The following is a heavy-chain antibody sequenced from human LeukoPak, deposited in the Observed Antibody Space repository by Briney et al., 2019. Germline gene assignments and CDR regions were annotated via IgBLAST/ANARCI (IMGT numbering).Heavy chain of an antibody. CDR3: ARAVVGATTNWFDP. Sequence: PSETLSLTCAVYGGSFSSYYWSWVRQPPGKGLEWVGEINHSGSTNYNPSLKSRVTISVDTSKNQFSLKLSSVTAADTAVYYCARAVVGATTNWFDPWGQGTLVTVSS. CDR2: INHSGST. V-gene: IGHV4-34*01. J-gene: IGHJ5*02. CDR1: GGSFSSYY. D-gene: IGHD1-26*01.